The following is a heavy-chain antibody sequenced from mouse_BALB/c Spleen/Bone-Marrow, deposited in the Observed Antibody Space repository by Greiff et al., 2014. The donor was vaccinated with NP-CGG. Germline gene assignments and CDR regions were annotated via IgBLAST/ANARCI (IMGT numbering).Heavy chain of an antibody. CDR1: GYTFTSYY. D-gene: IGHD2-13*01. V-gene: IGHV1S81*02. CDR3: TREGDSPFAY. Sequence: VQLQQSGAELVKPGASVKLSCKASGYTFTSYYMYWVKQRPGQGLEWIGEITPSNGGTNFNEKFKSKATLTVDKSSSTAYMQLSSLTSEDSAVYYCTREGDSPFAYWGQGTLVTVSA. J-gene: IGHJ3*01. CDR2: ITPSNGGT.